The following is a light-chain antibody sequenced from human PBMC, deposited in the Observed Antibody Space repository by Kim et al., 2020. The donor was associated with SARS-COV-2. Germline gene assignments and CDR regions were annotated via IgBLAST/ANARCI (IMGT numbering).Light chain of an antibody. CDR1: SGSIASNY. V-gene: IGLV6-57*03. CDR2: EDN. CDR3: QSYDSSNQV. Sequence: GKTVTSSCTRSSGSIASNYVQWYQQRPGSAPTTVIYEDNQRPSGVPDRFSGSIDSSSNSASLTISGLKTEDEVDYYCQSYDSSNQVFGGGTQLTVL. J-gene: IGLJ2*01.